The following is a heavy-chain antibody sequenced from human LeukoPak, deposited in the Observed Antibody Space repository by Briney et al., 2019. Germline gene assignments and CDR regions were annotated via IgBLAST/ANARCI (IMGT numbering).Heavy chain of an antibody. CDR2: IYTSGST. D-gene: IGHD4-11*01. CDR3: ARDYMTTEYYYYMDV. V-gene: IGHV4-4*07. Sequence: SETLSLTCTVSGGSISSYYWSWIRQPAGKGLEWIGRIYTSGSTNYNPSLKSRVTMSVDTSKNQFSLKLSSVTAADTAVYYCARDYMTTEYYYYMDVWGNGTTVTVSS. CDR1: GGSISSYY. J-gene: IGHJ6*03.